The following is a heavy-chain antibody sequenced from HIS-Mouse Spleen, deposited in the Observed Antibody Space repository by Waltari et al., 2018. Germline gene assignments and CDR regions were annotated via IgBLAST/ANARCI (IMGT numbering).Heavy chain of an antibody. CDR1: GATFSRYW. V-gene: IGHV3-74*01. J-gene: IGHJ3*02. CDR2: INSDGGST. D-gene: IGHD3-3*01. CDR3: ARAPTGFLEWFDAFDI. Sequence: EVQLVESGGGLVQPGGSLRLSCAASGATFSRYWMDWVRQVPGKGLVWVSRINSDGGSTSYADSVKGRFTISRDNAKNTLYLQMNSLRAEDTAVYYCARAPTGFLEWFDAFDIWGQGTMVTVSS.